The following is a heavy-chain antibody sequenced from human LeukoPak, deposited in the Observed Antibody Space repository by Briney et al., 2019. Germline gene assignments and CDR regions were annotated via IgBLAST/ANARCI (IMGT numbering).Heavy chain of an antibody. J-gene: IGHJ4*02. CDR1: GFTFSNHT. CDR2: ISGSGTYI. Sequence: GGSLRLSCEASGFTFSNHTMNWVRQAPGKGLEWVSYISGSGTYIYYADSVKGRFTISRDIAKKSLYLQMNSLRVEDTAVYYCARDKPYIPYDFWGQGTLVTVSS. CDR3: ARDKPYIPYDF. D-gene: IGHD3-16*01. V-gene: IGHV3-21*05.